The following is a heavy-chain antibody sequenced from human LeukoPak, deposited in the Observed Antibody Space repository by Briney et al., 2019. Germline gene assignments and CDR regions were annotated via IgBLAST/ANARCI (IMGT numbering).Heavy chain of an antibody. J-gene: IGHJ4*02. Sequence: GRSLRLSCAASGFTFSSYGMHWVRQAPGKGLEWVAVIWYDGSNKYYADSVKGRFTISRDNSKNTLYLQMNSLRAEDTAVYYCARSSGYYYQLDYWGQGTLVTVSS. CDR2: IWYDGSNK. CDR1: GFTFSSYG. D-gene: IGHD3-22*01. CDR3: ARSSGYYYQLDY. V-gene: IGHV3-33*01.